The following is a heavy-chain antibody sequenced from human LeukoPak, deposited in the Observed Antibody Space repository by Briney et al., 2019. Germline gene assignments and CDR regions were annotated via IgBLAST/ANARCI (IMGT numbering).Heavy chain of an antibody. CDR2: IYYSGST. CDR3: ARYAERYSSSWYFLAFDI. D-gene: IGHD6-13*01. J-gene: IGHJ3*02. Sequence: SETLSLTCTVSGGSISSYYWSWIRQPPGKGLEWIGYIYYSGSTNYNPSLKSRVTISVDTSKNQFSLKLSSVTAAGTAVYYCARYAERYSSSWYFLAFDIWGQGTMVTVSS. CDR1: GGSISSYY. V-gene: IGHV4-59*01.